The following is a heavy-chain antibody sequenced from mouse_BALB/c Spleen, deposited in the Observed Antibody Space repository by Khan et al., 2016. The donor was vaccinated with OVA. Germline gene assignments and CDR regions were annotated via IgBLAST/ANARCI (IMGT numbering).Heavy chain of an antibody. CDR3: VRDGAYHRNDGWFAY. CDR1: GYTFTSYT. CDR2: INPSNGYT. Sequence: VQLQQSGAELARPGASVKMSCKASGYTFTSYTIHWIKKRPGQGLEWIGYINPSNGYTIYNQKFKDKATLTTDKSSTTAYLQLNSLTSDDSAVYNWVRDGAYHRNDGWFAYWGQGTLVTVSA. J-gene: IGHJ3*01. V-gene: IGHV1-4*01. D-gene: IGHD2-14*01.